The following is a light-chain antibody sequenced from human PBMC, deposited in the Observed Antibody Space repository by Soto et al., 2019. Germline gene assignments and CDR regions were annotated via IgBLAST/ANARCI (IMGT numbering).Light chain of an antibody. Sequence: DIVMTQSPRSLPVTPGEPASISCRSSQSLLHSNGYNYVDWYLQKPGQSPHLLITLGSHRASGVPDRFSGTGSGTDFTLTISRVEAQDVGVYYCMQALQAPLTFGGGTKVEIK. J-gene: IGKJ4*01. V-gene: IGKV2-28*01. CDR1: QSLLHSNGYNY. CDR2: LGS. CDR3: MQALQAPLT.